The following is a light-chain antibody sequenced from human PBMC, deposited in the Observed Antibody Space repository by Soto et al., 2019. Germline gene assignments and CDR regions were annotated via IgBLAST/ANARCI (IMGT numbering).Light chain of an antibody. J-gene: IGKJ4*01. CDR3: QESASTPLP. V-gene: IGKV3-20*01. Sequence: EIVVTQSPDTLSSFPGDRVTLSCRASQYINTRLAWYQHRPGQAPRLLIYQTSIRAAGIPDRFSGSGSGADFTLSITRLEPEDFALYYCQESASTPLPFGGGTKVDIK. CDR2: QTS. CDR1: QYINTR.